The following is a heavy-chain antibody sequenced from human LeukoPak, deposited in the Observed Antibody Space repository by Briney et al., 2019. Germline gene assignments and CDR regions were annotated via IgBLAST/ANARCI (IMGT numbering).Heavy chain of an antibody. V-gene: IGHV3-30-3*01. CDR1: GFTFSNCA. J-gene: IGHJ4*02. CDR2: ISYDGSNE. CDR3: AKGGKWDVTPFDY. Sequence: GGSLRLSCAASGFTFSNCAMHWVRQAPGKGLEWVALISYDGSNEYFADSVKGRFTISRDNSKNTLYLQVNSLRAEDTAVYYCAKGGKWDVTPFDYWGQGTLVTVSS. D-gene: IGHD1-26*01.